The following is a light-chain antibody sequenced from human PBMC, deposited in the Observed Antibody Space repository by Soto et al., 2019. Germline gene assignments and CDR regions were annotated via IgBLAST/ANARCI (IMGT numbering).Light chain of an antibody. CDR3: QQYAGSPYT. CDR2: DTF. Sequence: IVLTQSPGTLSSSPGESASLSCRASQSVTNYLAWYQQKPGQAPRLLIYDTFTRAAGIPDRFSVSGSGTDFTLIISRLEPEDFALYYCQQYAGSPYTFGQGTKLEIK. J-gene: IGKJ2*01. V-gene: IGKV3-20*01. CDR1: QSVTNY.